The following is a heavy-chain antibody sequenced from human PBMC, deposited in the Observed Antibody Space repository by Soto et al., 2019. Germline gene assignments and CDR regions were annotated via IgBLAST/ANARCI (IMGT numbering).Heavy chain of an antibody. CDR1: GAALNSGNYY. D-gene: IGHD2-21*01. CDR3: ERIRIAKNNYKWFDP. J-gene: IGHJ5*02. CDR2: IYVTGAV. Sequence: SETLSLTCSVSGAALNSGNYYWSWIRQVPGKGLEWIGHIYVTGAVDYNPSLRDRITISQDTSERQFSLNLRLVTAADTAVYYCERIRIAKNNYKWFDPSGQGTLVTV. V-gene: IGHV4-31*03.